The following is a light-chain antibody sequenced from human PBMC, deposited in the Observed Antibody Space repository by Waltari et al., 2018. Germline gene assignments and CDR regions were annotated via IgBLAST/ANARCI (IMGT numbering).Light chain of an antibody. CDR1: SSDFGSYNL. Sequence: QSALTQPASVSGSPGQSTTISCTGTSSDFGSYNLVSWYQQHPAKAPKRMIYEGTKRPSGVSNRFSGSKSGNTASLTISGLQAEDEADYYCCSYAGSSWVFGGGTKLTVL. V-gene: IGLV2-23*01. J-gene: IGLJ3*02. CDR2: EGT. CDR3: CSYAGSSWV.